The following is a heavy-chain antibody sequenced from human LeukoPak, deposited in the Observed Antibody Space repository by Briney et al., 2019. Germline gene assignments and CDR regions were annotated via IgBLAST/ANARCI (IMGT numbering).Heavy chain of an antibody. J-gene: IGHJ4*02. CDR3: ARIGLQDY. CDR1: GGSISSSSYY. Sequence: SETLSLTCTVSGGSISSSSYYWGWIRQPPGKGLEWIGSIYYSGSTYYNPSLKSRVTISVDTSKNQFSLKLSSVTAADTAVYYCARIGLQDYWGQGTLVTVSS. CDR2: IYYSGST. D-gene: IGHD4-11*01. V-gene: IGHV4-39*01.